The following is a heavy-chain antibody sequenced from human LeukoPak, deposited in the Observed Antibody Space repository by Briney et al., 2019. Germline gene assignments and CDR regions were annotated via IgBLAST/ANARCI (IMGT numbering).Heavy chain of an antibody. D-gene: IGHD3-10*01. V-gene: IGHV4-34*01. Sequence: PSETLSLTCAVYGGSFSDYYCSGLRQPPGKGLEWFGEMNHSGRTNYTPSLKSRVTISVGKTKTQFSLKLNSVTAADTAVYYCARDSGTTGEVKFDPWGEGTLVTVSS. CDR2: MNHSGRT. CDR1: GGSFSDYY. J-gene: IGHJ5*02. CDR3: ARDSGTTGEVKFDP.